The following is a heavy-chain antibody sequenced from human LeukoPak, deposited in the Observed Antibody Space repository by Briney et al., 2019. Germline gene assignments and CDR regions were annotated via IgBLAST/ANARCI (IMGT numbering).Heavy chain of an antibody. D-gene: IGHD5-12*01. CDR3: AREYSGYDPFDY. Sequence: GGSLRLSCAASGFTFSSSAMSWVRQAPGKGLEWVANIKQDGSEKYYVDSVKGRFTISGDNAKNSLYLQMNSLRAEDTAVYYCAREYSGYDPFDYWGQGTLVTVSS. V-gene: IGHV3-7*03. J-gene: IGHJ4*02. CDR1: GFTFSSSA. CDR2: IKQDGSEK.